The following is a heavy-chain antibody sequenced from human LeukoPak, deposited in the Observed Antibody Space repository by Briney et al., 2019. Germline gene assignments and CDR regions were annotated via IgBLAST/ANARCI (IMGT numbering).Heavy chain of an antibody. J-gene: IGHJ6*02. Sequence: GGSLRLSCAASGSAFSRTWIHWVRQAPGKGLVWVSPANNDASRTTYADSVRGRFTISRDNAKNTVSLQMNSLRAEDTGVYYCASDGAYAMAVWGQGTTVTVSS. V-gene: IGHV3-74*01. CDR2: ANNDASRT. CDR3: ASDGAYAMAV. CDR1: GSAFSRTW. D-gene: IGHD1-26*01.